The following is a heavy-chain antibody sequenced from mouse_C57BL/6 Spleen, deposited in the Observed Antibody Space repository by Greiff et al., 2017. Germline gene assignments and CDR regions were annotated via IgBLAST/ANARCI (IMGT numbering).Heavy chain of an antibody. CDR2: IYPGGGYT. V-gene: IGHV1-63*01. Sequence: QVQLQQSGAELVRPGTSVKMSCKASGYTFTNYWIGWAKQRPGHGLEWIGDIYPGGGYTNYNENFKGKATLTADKSSSTAYMQFSSLTSEDSAIYYCERNDGYYTRFAYWGQGTLVTVSA. CDR1: GYTFTNYW. CDR3: ERNDGYYTRFAY. D-gene: IGHD2-3*01. J-gene: IGHJ3*01.